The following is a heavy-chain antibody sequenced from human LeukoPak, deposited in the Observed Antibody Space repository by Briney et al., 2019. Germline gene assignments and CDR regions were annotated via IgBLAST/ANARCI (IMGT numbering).Heavy chain of an antibody. CDR2: ITGDAGDK. J-gene: IGHJ5*02. V-gene: IGHV3-43*02. Sequence: GGSLRLSCTASGFTFDRFSMHWVRQAPGKGLQWVALITGDAGDKYYADSVRGRFTISRDNSKSSLYLQLNRVTTEDTAFYFCARGSYDSSGPNLFDPWGQGTLVTVSS. CDR1: GFTFDRFS. D-gene: IGHD3-22*01. CDR3: ARGSYDSSGPNLFDP.